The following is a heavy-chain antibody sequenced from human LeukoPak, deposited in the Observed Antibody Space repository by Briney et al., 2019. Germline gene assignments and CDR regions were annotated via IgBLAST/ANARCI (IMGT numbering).Heavy chain of an antibody. CDR3: ARENYYASGSYSYWYFDL. V-gene: IGHV3-21*01. CDR1: GFTFSSYG. Sequence: GGSPRLSCAASGFTFSSYGMSWVRQAPGKGLEWVSSISRSTSYIYYADSVKGRFTISRDNAKNSLYLQMNSLRAEDTAVYYCARENYYASGSYSYWYFDLWGRGTLVTVSS. D-gene: IGHD3-10*01. CDR2: ISRSTSYI. J-gene: IGHJ2*01.